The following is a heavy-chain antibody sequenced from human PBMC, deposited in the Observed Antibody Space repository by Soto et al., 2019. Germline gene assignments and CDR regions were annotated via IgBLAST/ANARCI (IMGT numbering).Heavy chain of an antibody. V-gene: IGHV4-30-4*01. Sequence: QVQLQESGPGLVKPSQTLSLTCTVSGGSISSGDYYWSWIRQPPGKGLEWIGYIYYSGSTYYNPSRNSRVRLSVDTSKNHSALKLISVTAADTAVYYWARAQGSGFLVSWGQGTLVTVSS. D-gene: IGHD3-10*01. CDR3: ARAQGSGFLVS. J-gene: IGHJ4*02. CDR2: IYYSGST. CDR1: GGSISSGDYY.